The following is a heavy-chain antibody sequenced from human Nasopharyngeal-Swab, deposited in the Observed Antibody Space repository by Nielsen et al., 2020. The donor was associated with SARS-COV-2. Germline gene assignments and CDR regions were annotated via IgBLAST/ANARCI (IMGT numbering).Heavy chain of an antibody. CDR2: ISGGGGST. V-gene: IGHV3-23*01. J-gene: IGHJ6*03. CDR1: GFTFSSYA. D-gene: IGHD3-3*01. Sequence: GGSLRLSCAASGFTFSSYAMSWVRQAPGKGLEWVSAISGGGGSTYYADSVKGRFTISRDNSKNTLYLQMNSLRAEDTAVYYCAKVSHVLRFLEWLLYRDTSDMDVWGKGTTVTVSS. CDR3: AKVSHVLRFLEWLLYRDTSDMDV.